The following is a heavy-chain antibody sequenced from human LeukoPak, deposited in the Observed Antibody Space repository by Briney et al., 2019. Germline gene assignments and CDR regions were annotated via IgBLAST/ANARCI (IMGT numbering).Heavy chain of an antibody. V-gene: IGHV1-18*01. CDR3: ARDPHSSSWYDDAFDI. Sequence: ASVKVSCKASGYTFTSYGISWVRQAPGQGLEWMGWISAYNGNTNYAQKLQGRVTMTTDTSTSTAYMELRSLRSDDTAVYYCARDPHSSSWYDDAFDIWGQGTMVTVSS. J-gene: IGHJ3*02. D-gene: IGHD6-13*01. CDR1: GYTFTSYG. CDR2: ISAYNGNT.